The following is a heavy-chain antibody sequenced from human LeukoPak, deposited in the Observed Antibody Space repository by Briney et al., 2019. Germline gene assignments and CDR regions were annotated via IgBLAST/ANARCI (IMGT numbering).Heavy chain of an antibody. Sequence: PGKSLRLSCAASGFTFSYFGMHWVRQAPGKGLEWVAVISYDGSKKYYAESVKGRFTISRDNSKSTLYLQMNRLRADDKALYYCAKASSNYFYYFEYWGQGTLVTVSS. V-gene: IGHV3-30*18. J-gene: IGHJ4*02. D-gene: IGHD2/OR15-2a*01. CDR1: GFTFSYFG. CDR3: AKASSNYFYYFEY. CDR2: ISYDGSKK.